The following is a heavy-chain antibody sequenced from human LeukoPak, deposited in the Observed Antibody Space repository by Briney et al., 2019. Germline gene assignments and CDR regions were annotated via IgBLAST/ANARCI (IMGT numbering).Heavy chain of an antibody. J-gene: IGHJ4*02. D-gene: IGHD5-12*01. CDR3: ARDCRGYSGYDPPWYFDY. V-gene: IGHV4-39*02. Sequence: KPSETLSLTSTVYGGSISSSSYYWGWIRQPPGKGLEWIGSIYYSGSTYYNPSLKSRVTISVDTSKNQFSLKLSSVAAADTAVYYCARDCRGYSGYDPPWYFDYWGQGTLVTVSS. CDR1: GGSISSSSYY. CDR2: IYYSGST.